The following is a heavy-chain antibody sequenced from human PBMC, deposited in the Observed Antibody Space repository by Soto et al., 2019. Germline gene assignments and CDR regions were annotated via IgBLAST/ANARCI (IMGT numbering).Heavy chain of an antibody. CDR3: ARDGYYGSGSYYRSRSFNWFDP. V-gene: IGHV1-3*01. CDR2: INAGNGNT. D-gene: IGHD3-10*01. J-gene: IGHJ5*02. Sequence: ASVKVSCKASGYTFTSYGISCVRQAPGQRLEWMGWINAGNGNTKYSQKFQGRVTITRDTSASTAYMELSSLRSEDTAVYYCARDGYYGSGSYYRSRSFNWFDPWGQGTLVTVSS. CDR1: GYTFTSYG.